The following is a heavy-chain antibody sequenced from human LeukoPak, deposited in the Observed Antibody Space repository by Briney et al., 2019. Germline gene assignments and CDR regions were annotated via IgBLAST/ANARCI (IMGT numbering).Heavy chain of an antibody. J-gene: IGHJ4*02. CDR1: GGSISSGDYY. V-gene: IGHV4-61*08. Sequence: SQTLSLTCTVSGGSISSGDYYWSWIRQPPGKGLEWIGYIYYSGSTNYNPSLKSRVTISVDTSKNQFSLKLSSVTAADTAVYYCARGGSGYSYGLFDYWGQGTLVTVSS. CDR3: ARGGSGYSYGLFDY. CDR2: IYYSGST. D-gene: IGHD5-18*01.